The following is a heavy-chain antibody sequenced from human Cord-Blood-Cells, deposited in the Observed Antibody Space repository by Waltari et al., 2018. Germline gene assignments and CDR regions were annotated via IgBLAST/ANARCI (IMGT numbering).Heavy chain of an antibody. CDR1: GYTFTSYA. CDR2: INAGNGNT. CDR3: ARAAERIVVVPAAMSLNWFDP. D-gene: IGHD2-2*01. J-gene: IGHJ5*02. V-gene: IGHV1-3*01. Sequence: QVQLVQSGAEVKKPGASVKVSCKASGYTFTSYAMHWVREAPGKRLEWMGWINAGNGNTKYSQKFQGRVTITRDTSASTAYMELSSLRSEDTAVYYCARAAERIVVVPAAMSLNWFDPWGQGTLVTVSS.